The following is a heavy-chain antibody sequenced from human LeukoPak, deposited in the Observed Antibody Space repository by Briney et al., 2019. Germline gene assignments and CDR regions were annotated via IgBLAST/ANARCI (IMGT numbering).Heavy chain of an antibody. CDR3: AKGGGYYYDSSGHWDY. CDR1: GFTFSSYA. D-gene: IGHD3-22*01. V-gene: IGHV3-23*01. CDR2: ISGSAGNT. Sequence: PGGSLRLSCAAPGFTFSSYAMSWVRQAPGKGLEWVSAISGSAGNTYYGDSVKGRFTISRDNSKNTLYLQMNSLRAEDTAVYYCAKGGGYYYDSSGHWDYWGQGTLVTVSS. J-gene: IGHJ4*02.